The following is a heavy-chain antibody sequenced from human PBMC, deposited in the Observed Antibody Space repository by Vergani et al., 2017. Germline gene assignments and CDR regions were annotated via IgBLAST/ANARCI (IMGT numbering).Heavy chain of an antibody. J-gene: IGHJ4*02. D-gene: IGHD3-10*01. CDR3: ARRTISPGDYGSGSYNFDY. CDR1: GGSFSGYY. CDR2: IYTSGST. Sequence: QVQLQQWGAGLLKPSETLSLTCAVYGGSFSGYYWSWIRQPAGKGLEWIGRIYTSGSTNYNPSLKSRVTISVDTSKNQFSLKLSSVTAADTAMYYCARRTISPGDYGSGSYNFDYWGQGTLVTVSS. V-gene: IGHV4-59*10.